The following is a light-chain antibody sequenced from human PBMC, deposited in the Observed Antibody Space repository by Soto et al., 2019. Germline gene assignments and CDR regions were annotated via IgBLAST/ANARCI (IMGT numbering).Light chain of an antibody. CDR2: STT. CDR3: LLHCGGVMV. V-gene: IGLV7-43*01. Sequence: QAVVTQEPSLTVSPGGTVTLTCASSTGAVTSGSYPNWFQQKPGQAPRALIYSTTTKHSWTPARFSGSLLGDKAALTLSGVQPEDEAEYYGLLHCGGVMVFGGGTKLTVL. CDR1: TGAVTSGSY. J-gene: IGLJ3*02.